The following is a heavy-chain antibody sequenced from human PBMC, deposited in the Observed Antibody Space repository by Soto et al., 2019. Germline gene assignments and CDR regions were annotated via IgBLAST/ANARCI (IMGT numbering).Heavy chain of an antibody. CDR3: ARDGEDYIRGTSRYFDY. CDR1: GFSFSSYG. J-gene: IGHJ4*02. Sequence: QVHLVESGGGVVQPGRSLRLSCAASGFSFSSYGMHWVRQAPGKGLEWVAVIWYDGSNKYYVDSVKGRFTISRDNSKNTLYLQMNSLRAEDTAVYHCARDGEDYIRGTSRYFDYWGQGILVAVSS. D-gene: IGHD3-16*02. V-gene: IGHV3-33*01. CDR2: IWYDGSNK.